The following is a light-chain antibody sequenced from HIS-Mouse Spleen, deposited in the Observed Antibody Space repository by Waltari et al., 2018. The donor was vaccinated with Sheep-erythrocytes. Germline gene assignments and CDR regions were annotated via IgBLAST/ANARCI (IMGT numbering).Light chain of an antibody. Sequence: QSVLTQPPSASGTPGQRVTISCSGSSSNIGSNYVYWYQQLPGTAPKLLLYRNNQRPSGVPDRFSGSQSGTSASLAISGLRSEDEADYYCAAWDDSLSVVVFGGGTKLTVL. V-gene: IGLV1-47*01. CDR2: RNN. CDR3: AAWDDSLSVVV. J-gene: IGLJ2*01. CDR1: SSNIGSNY.